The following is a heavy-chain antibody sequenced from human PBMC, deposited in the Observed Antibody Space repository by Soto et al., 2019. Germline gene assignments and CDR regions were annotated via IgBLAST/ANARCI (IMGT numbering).Heavy chain of an antibody. CDR2: ISPSSSSI. CDR1: GFTFSSYS. Sequence: PGGSLRLSCAASGFTFSSYSMHWVRQAPGKGLEWVSYISPSSSSIYYADSVKGRFTISRDNAKNSLYLQMNSLRAEDTAVYYCARDLSLHWYLDLWGRGTLVTVS. V-gene: IGHV3-48*01. J-gene: IGHJ2*01. CDR3: ARDLSLHWYLDL.